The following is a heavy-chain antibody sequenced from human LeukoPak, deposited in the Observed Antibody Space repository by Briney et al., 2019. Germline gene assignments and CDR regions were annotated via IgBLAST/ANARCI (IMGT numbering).Heavy chain of an antibody. V-gene: IGHV3-23*01. Sequence: GGSLRLSCEVSGVTFSSFAMSWVRQAPGRGLEWASGISGSGGSTYYADSVKGRFTISRDNSKNTLYLQMNSLRAGDTAVYFCAKDKYSYGPERFIDHWGQGPLVTVSS. CDR2: ISGSGGST. CDR3: AKDKYSYGPERFIDH. J-gene: IGHJ4*02. D-gene: IGHD3-16*01. CDR1: GVTFSSFA.